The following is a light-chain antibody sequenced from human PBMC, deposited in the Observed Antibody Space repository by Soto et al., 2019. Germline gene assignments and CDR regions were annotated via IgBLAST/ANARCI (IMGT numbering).Light chain of an antibody. CDR2: DVT. J-gene: IGLJ1*01. CDR3: SSYTSSSTPYV. CDR1: RSDVGGYNF. Sequence: QSALTQPASVSGSPGQSITISCTGTRSDVGGYNFVSWYQQHPGKVPKLLIYDVTHRPSGVSNRFSASKSANTASLTISGLQAEDEADYYCSSYTSSSTPYVFGTGTKLTVL. V-gene: IGLV2-14*01.